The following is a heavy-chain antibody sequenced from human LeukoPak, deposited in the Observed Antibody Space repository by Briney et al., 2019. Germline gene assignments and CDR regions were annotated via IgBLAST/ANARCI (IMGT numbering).Heavy chain of an antibody. D-gene: IGHD4-23*01. V-gene: IGHV3-30*04. J-gene: IGHJ4*02. CDR2: VSYDGSYK. CDR1: GFTFHNYA. CDR3: ARGARKGDDYGGFFDY. Sequence: GGSLRLSCAASGFTFHNYALRWVRQAPGKGLEWVAVVSYDGSYKDYADSVKGRFTISRDNSRNTLYLQMNSLRPQDTAVYYCARGARKGDDYGGFFDYWGQGTLVTVSS.